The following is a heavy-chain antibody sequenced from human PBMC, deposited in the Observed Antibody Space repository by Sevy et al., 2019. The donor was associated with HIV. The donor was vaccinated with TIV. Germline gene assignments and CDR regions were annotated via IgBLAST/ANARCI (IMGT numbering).Heavy chain of an antibody. CDR2: IYYSGST. CDR1: GGSISSGGYY. CDR3: ARGGYSVSDAFDI. J-gene: IGHJ3*02. D-gene: IGHD3-22*01. V-gene: IGHV4-31*03. Sequence: SETPSLTCTVSGGSISSGGYYWSWIRQHPGKGLEWIGYIYYSGSTYYNPSLKSRVTISVDTSKNQFSLKLSSVTAADTAVYYCARGGYSVSDAFDIWGQGTMVTVSS.